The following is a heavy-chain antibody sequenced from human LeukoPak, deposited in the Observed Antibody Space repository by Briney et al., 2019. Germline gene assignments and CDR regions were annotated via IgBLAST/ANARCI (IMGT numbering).Heavy chain of an antibody. CDR2: ISGSGGST. V-gene: IGHV3-23*01. D-gene: IGHD3-16*02. Sequence: GGSLRLSCAASRFTFSNYAMSWVRQAPGKGLECVSVISGSGGSTYYADSVKGRFTISRDNSKNTLYLQMNSLRAEDTAVYYCAISQRDYGDYWGQGTLVTVSS. J-gene: IGHJ4*02. CDR3: AISQRDYGDY. CDR1: RFTFSNYA.